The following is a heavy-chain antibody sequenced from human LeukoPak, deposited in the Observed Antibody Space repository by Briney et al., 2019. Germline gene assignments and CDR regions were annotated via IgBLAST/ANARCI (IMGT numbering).Heavy chain of an antibody. Sequence: ASVKVSCKASGYTFTSYDINWVRQATGQGLEWMGWMNPNGGNTGYAQKFQGRVTITRDTSISTAYMELSSLRSEDTAVYYCARGLYYYDSSGINAFDIWGQGTMVTVSS. J-gene: IGHJ3*02. CDR2: MNPNGGNT. CDR3: ARGLYYYDSSGINAFDI. CDR1: GYTFTSYD. D-gene: IGHD3-22*01. V-gene: IGHV1-8*03.